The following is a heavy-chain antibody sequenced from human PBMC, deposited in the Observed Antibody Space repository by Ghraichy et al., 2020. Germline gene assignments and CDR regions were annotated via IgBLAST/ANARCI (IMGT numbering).Heavy chain of an antibody. D-gene: IGHD5-12*01. V-gene: IGHV4-30-4*01. CDR3: ARDEGGYDRFDC. J-gene: IGHJ4*02. CDR1: GGSISSGDYC. CDR2: ICYGGST. Sequence: SETLSLTCTVSGGSISSGDYCWSWIRQPPGKGLEWIGYICYGGSTYYNPSLKSRLTISLDTSNNQFSLKLNSVTAADTAVYYCARDEGGYDRFDCWGQGTLVTVSS.